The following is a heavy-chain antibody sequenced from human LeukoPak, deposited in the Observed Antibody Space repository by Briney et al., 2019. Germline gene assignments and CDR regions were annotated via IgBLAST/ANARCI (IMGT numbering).Heavy chain of an antibody. Sequence: ASVKVSCKASGYTFTGYYIHWVRQAPGQGLEWMGWINPSSDGTSYAQKFQGRVTMTRDTSISTACMELSRLRSDDTAIYYCAREVHTAIIDYWGQGTLVSVSS. CDR2: INPSSDGT. V-gene: IGHV1-2*02. J-gene: IGHJ4*02. D-gene: IGHD5-18*01. CDR1: GYTFTGYY. CDR3: AREVHTAIIDY.